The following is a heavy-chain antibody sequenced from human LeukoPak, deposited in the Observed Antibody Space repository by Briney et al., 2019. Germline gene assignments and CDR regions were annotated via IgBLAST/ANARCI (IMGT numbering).Heavy chain of an antibody. J-gene: IGHJ5*02. D-gene: IGHD2-21*01. CDR1: GGSLSGYY. CDR3: AKASSLILWWSGSAENWFDP. CDR2: IYYSGST. V-gene: IGHV4-59*01. Sequence: PSETLSLICVVYGGSLSGYYWTWIRQPPGKGLEWIGYIYYSGSTNYNPSLKSRVTKSVDTSKNQFSLKLSSVTAADTAVYYCAKASSLILWWSGSAENWFDPWGQGTLVTVSS.